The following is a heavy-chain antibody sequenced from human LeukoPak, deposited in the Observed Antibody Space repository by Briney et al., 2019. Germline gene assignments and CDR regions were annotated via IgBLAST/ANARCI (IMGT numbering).Heavy chain of an antibody. V-gene: IGHV4-4*07. Sequence: PSETLSLTCTVSGGSISSYYWNWIRQPAGKGLEWIGRIYTSGNTNYNPSLKTRVTMSVDTSKNQFSLKLSSVTAADTAVYYCARSYGDYRTYYYYGMDVWGQGTTVTVSS. CDR3: ARSYGDYRTYYYYGMDV. J-gene: IGHJ6*02. CDR1: GGSISSYY. D-gene: IGHD4-17*01. CDR2: IYTSGNT.